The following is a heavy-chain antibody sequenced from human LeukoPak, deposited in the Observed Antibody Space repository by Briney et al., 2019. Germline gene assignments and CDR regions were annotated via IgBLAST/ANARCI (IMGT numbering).Heavy chain of an antibody. V-gene: IGHV3-30-3*01. CDR1: GFTFSTYA. CDR2: ISYDGSNK. Sequence: PGGSLRLSCAASGFTFSTYAVHWVRQAPGKGLEWVAVISYDGSNKYYADSVKGRFTISRDNSKNTLYLQMNSLRAEDTAVYYCARDHGVYWYFDLWGRGTLVTVSS. J-gene: IGHJ2*01. CDR3: ARDHGVYWYFDL. D-gene: IGHD2-8*01.